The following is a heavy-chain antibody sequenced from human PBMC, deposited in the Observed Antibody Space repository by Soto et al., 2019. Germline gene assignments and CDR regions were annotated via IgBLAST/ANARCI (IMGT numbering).Heavy chain of an antibody. D-gene: IGHD3-22*01. CDR1: GGSISSGGYY. J-gene: IGHJ4*02. Sequence: SETLSLSCTVSGGSISSGGYYWSWIRQHPGKGLEWIGYIYYSGSTHYNPSLKSRVTISVDTSKNQFSLKLSSVTAADTAVYYCARAQYYDSSGYEAYIDYWGQGTLVTVSS. CDR2: IYYSGST. V-gene: IGHV4-31*03. CDR3: ARAQYYDSSGYEAYIDY.